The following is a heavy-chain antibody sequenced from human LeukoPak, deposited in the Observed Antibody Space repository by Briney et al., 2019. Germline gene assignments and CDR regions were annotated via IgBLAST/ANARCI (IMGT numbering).Heavy chain of an antibody. J-gene: IGHJ3*02. CDR2: ISNDGTKE. CDR1: GFTFTIYG. CDR3: ARDVRQTDREAFDI. D-gene: IGHD1-1*01. V-gene: IGHV3-30*03. Sequence: PGRSLRLSCAASGFTFTIYGMHWVRQAPGKGLEGVATISNDGTKEYYTDSEKGRFTISRDNAKNSLYLQMNSLRAEDTAVYYCARDVRQTDREAFDIWGQGTMVTVSS.